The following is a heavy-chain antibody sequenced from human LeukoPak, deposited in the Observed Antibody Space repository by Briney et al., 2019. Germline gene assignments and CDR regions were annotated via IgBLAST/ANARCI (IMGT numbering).Heavy chain of an antibody. CDR3: ARDLTTSMAYYFDC. CDR2: ISNDGNNR. D-gene: IGHD5-18*01. CDR1: GFTFSNYA. J-gene: IGHJ4*02. V-gene: IGHV3-30-3*01. Sequence: PGGSLRLSCAASGFTFSNYATHWVRQAPGKGLEWMAVISNDGNNRYYADSVKGRFTISRDNSKNTLFLQMESLRAEDTAVYYCARDLTTSMAYYFDCWGQGTLVTVSS.